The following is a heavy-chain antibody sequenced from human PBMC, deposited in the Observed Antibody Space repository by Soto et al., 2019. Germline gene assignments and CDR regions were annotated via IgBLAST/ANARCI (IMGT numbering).Heavy chain of an antibody. D-gene: IGHD5-12*01. CDR1: GISITSSY. Sequence: PSETLSLTCTVSGISITSSYWNWFRQSPGKGLEWIGQISDRGDINYNPPLESRVAISTDTSKNQVSLTLTAVNAADTAVYYCVKSRGGNNFDLFDWGQGALVTVSS. J-gene: IGHJ4*02. CDR2: ISDRGDI. CDR3: VKSRGGNNFDLFD. V-gene: IGHV4-59*08.